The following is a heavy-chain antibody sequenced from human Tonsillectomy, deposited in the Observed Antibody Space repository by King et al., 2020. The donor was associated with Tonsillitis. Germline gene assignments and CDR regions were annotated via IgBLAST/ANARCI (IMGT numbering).Heavy chain of an antibody. Sequence: VQLVESGGGLVQPGGSLRLSCAASGFTFSSYAISWVRQAPGKGLEWVSAISGSGRSAYYADSVKGRSTISRDNSKNTLYLQMNSLRAEDTAVYYCAKDAVTGGWSDYYGMDVWGQGTTVTVSS. J-gene: IGHJ6*02. V-gene: IGHV3-23*04. CDR3: AKDAVTGGWSDYYGMDV. CDR2: ISGSGRSA. D-gene: IGHD2-15*01. CDR1: GFTFSSYA.